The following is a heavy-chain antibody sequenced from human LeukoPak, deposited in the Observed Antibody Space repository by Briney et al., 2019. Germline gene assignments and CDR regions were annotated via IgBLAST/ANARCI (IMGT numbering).Heavy chain of an antibody. CDR2: SSAYNGNT. V-gene: IGHV1-18*04. CDR3: AREGYSGDGGYYYYGMDV. J-gene: IGHJ6*04. D-gene: IGHD5-12*01. Sequence: GGSVKLSCNSSGYTFIINSNSWVRQAPRQGLEWMGWSSAYNGNTNNAQKVQGRVTMNTDASTSTDYMEMRSLRSDDTAVYYCAREGYSGDGGYYYYGMDVWGKGTPVTVSS. CDR1: GYTFIINS.